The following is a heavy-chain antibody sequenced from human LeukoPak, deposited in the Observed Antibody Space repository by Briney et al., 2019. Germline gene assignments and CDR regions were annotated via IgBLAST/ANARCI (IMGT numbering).Heavy chain of an antibody. V-gene: IGHV4-59*01. CDR2: IYYSGNT. D-gene: IGHD2-15*01. Sequence: SETLPLTCTVSGGSISSYYWSWIRPPPGKGLERMGYIYYSGNTNYNPSLKSRVTISVDTSKNQFSLKLSSVTAADTAVYYCATRSTGVAATFDSWGQGALVTVSS. CDR1: GGSISSYY. J-gene: IGHJ4*02. CDR3: ATRSTGVAATFDS.